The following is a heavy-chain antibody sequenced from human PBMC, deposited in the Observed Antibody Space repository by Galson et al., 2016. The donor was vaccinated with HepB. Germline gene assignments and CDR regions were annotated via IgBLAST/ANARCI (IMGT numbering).Heavy chain of an antibody. CDR2: INHSGST. V-gene: IGHV4-34*01. Sequence: TLSLTCAVYGGSFSGYYWSWIRQPPGKGLEWIGEINHSGSTNYNPSLKSRVTISVDTSKNQFSLNLSSVTAADTAVYYCARGFNSFGSGSYNAFDIWGQGTMVTVSS. D-gene: IGHD1-26*01. CDR1: GGSFSGYY. J-gene: IGHJ3*02. CDR3: ARGFNSFGSGSYNAFDI.